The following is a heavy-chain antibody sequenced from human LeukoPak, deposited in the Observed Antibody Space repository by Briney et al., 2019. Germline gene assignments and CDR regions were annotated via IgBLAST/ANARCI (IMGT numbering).Heavy chain of an antibody. CDR3: ARDRSHSSGYFDAFDI. CDR1: GFTFSNYE. D-gene: IGHD3-22*01. Sequence: GGSLRLSCVASGFTFSNYEMNWVRQAPGKGLEWLSYITSSDSTTHYADSVKGRFTISRDNAKNSLYLQMNSLRAEDTAVYYCARDRSHSSGYFDAFDIWGQGTMVTVSS. J-gene: IGHJ3*02. V-gene: IGHV3-48*03. CDR2: ITSSDSTT.